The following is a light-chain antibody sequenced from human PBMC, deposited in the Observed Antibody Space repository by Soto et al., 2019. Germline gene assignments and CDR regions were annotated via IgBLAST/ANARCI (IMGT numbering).Light chain of an antibody. CDR2: KAS. J-gene: IGKJ1*01. CDR1: QSISTW. CDR3: QQYYSVST. V-gene: IGKV1-5*03. Sequence: DIQMTQSPSTLSASIGDRVTVTCRASQSISTWLAWYRQKPGKAPILLIYKASSLESGVPSRFSGSGSGKEFTLTISSLQVDYLATYYCQQYYSVSTFGQGTRVEIK.